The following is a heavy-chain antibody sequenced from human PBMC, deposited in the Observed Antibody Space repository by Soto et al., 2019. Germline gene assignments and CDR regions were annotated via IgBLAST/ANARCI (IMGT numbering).Heavy chain of an antibody. CDR1: GFTFSNYW. J-gene: IGHJ4*02. D-gene: IGHD1-26*01. CDR2: INNDGRRT. CDR3: GATFEY. V-gene: IGHV3-74*01. Sequence: GVSLRFSCAASGFTFSNYWMHWVRQVPGAGLVWVSSINNDGRRTWFADPVRCRCAMSTDNAWNLVCLQMNSLRAQDTAVCYLGATFEYWGQGALVTVSS.